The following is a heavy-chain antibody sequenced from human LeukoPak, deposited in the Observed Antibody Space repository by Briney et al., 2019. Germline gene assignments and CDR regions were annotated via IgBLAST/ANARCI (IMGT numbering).Heavy chain of an antibody. D-gene: IGHD3-22*01. CDR1: GGSFSSSSYY. Sequence: PSETLSLTCTVSGGSFSSSSYYWGWIRQPPGKGLEWIGSIYYSGSIYYNPSLKSRVTISVDTSKNQFSLKLSSVTAADTAVYFCARHNYDSSGFLKYWGQGTLVTVSS. CDR3: ARHNYDSSGFLKY. J-gene: IGHJ4*02. CDR2: IYYSGSI. V-gene: IGHV4-39*01.